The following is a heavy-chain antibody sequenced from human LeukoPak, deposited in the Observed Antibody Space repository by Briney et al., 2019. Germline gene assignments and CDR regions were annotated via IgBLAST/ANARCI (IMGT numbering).Heavy chain of an antibody. CDR3: ANGGLYYDILTGYSASYYFDY. D-gene: IGHD3-9*01. J-gene: IGHJ4*02. V-gene: IGHV3-23*01. CDR1: GFTFSSYA. CDR2: ISGSGGST. Sequence: GGSLRLSCAASGFTFSSYAMSWVRQAPGKGLEWVSAISGSGGSTYYADSVKGRFTISRDNSKNTLYLQMNSLRAEDTAVYYCANGGLYYDILTGYSASYYFDYWGQGTLVTVSS.